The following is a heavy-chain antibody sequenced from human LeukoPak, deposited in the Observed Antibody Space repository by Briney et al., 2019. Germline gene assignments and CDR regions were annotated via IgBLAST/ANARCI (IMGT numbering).Heavy chain of an antibody. Sequence: SETLSLTCAVYGGSFSGYYWSWIRQPPGKGLEWIGEINHSGSTNYNPSLKSRVTISVDTSKNQFSLKLSSVTAADTAVYYCARSGETYRDFDYWGQGTLVTVS. D-gene: IGHD4-17*01. CDR2: INHSGST. V-gene: IGHV4-34*01. J-gene: IGHJ4*02. CDR1: GGSFSGYY. CDR3: ARSGETYRDFDY.